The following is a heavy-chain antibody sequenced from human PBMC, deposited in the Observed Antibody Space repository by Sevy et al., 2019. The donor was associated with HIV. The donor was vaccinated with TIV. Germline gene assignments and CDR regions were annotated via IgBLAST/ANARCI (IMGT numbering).Heavy chain of an antibody. Sequence: SETLSLTCTLSGDSISSYYSTWVRQPPGKGLEWIGYIYYSGITNYNPSLKSRVTISIDTSKKQFSLKLSSVTAADTAVYYCARGLAYYFDSWGQGTLVTVSS. V-gene: IGHV4-59*08. CDR1: GDSISSYY. CDR3: ARGLAYYFDS. CDR2: IYYSGIT. D-gene: IGHD4-17*01. J-gene: IGHJ4*02.